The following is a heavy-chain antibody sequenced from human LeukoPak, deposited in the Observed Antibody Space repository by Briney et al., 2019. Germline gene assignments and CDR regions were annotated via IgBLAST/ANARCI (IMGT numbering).Heavy chain of an antibody. CDR2: IYYSGST. CDR3: AGSSSGYFWFDP. Sequence: PSETLSLTCTVSGGSISSYYWSWIRQPPGKGLEWIGYIYYSGSTNYNPSLKSRVTISVDTSKNQFSLKLSSVTAADTAVYYCAGSSSGYFWFDPWGQGTLVTVSS. CDR1: GGSISSYY. D-gene: IGHD3-22*01. V-gene: IGHV4-59*01. J-gene: IGHJ5*02.